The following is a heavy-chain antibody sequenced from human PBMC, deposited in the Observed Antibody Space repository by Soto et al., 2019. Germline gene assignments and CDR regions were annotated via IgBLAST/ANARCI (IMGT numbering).Heavy chain of an antibody. D-gene: IGHD6-19*01. J-gene: IGHJ4*02. V-gene: IGHV3-21*01. CDR1: GFTFSSYS. Sequence: EVQLVESGGGLVKPGGSLRLSCAASGFTFSSYSMNWVRQAPGKGLEWVSSISSSSSYIYYADSVKGRFTISRDNAKKSLYLQMNSLRAEDTAVYYCARRRGQYSSGGYFDYWGQGTLVTVSS. CDR2: ISSSSSYI. CDR3: ARRRGQYSSGGYFDY.